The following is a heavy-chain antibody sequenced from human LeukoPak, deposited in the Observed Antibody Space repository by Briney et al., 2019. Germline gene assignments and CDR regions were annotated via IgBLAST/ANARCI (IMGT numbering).Heavy chain of an antibody. Sequence: SDTLSLTCGVYGGSLSGYYWSWIRRPPGKGLEWIGEIDHSGSTNYNPSLKSRATITLDKSKNQVFLKVNSVTAADTAVYYCARGRRDGYYFDYWGQGTLVTVSS. V-gene: IGHV4-34*01. CDR3: ARGRRDGYYFDY. D-gene: IGHD5-24*01. CDR2: IDHSGST. CDR1: GGSLSGYY. J-gene: IGHJ4*02.